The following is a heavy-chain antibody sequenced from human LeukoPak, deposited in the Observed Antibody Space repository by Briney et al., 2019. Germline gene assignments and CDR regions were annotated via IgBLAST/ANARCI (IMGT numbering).Heavy chain of an antibody. CDR1: GFTFSSYS. D-gene: IGHD6-13*01. CDR3: ARDHSSWYDHNWFDP. V-gene: IGHV3-21*01. CDR2: ISSSSSYI. Sequence: GGSLRLSCAASGFTFSSYSMTWVRQAPGKGLEWVSSISSSSSYIYYADSVKGRFTISRDNAKNSLYLQMNSLRAEDTAVYYCARDHSSWYDHNWFDPWGQGTLVTVPS. J-gene: IGHJ5*02.